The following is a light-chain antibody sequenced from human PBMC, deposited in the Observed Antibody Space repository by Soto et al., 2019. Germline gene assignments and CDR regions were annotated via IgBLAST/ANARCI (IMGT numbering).Light chain of an antibody. CDR2: DAS. CDR1: QTISTW. Sequence: DIQMTQSPSTLSASVGDRVTITCRASQTISTWLAWYQQKPGKAPKLLMYDASRLESGVPSTFSGSGSGTEFTLTISSQQPDDVATYYCQQYSGYWTFGQGTKVEIK. CDR3: QQYSGYWT. V-gene: IGKV1-5*01. J-gene: IGKJ1*01.